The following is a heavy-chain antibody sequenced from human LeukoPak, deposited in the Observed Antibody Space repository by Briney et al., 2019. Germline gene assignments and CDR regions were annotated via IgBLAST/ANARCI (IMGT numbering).Heavy chain of an antibody. CDR1: GFTFSSYG. J-gene: IGHJ4*02. Sequence: GGSLRLSCAASGFTFSSYGMHWVRQAPGKGLEWVAVIWYDGSNKYYADSVKGRFTISRDNSKNTLYLQMNSLRAEDTAVYYCARASTVTPLGYWGQGTLVTVSS. CDR2: IWYDGSNK. V-gene: IGHV3-33*01. D-gene: IGHD4-17*01. CDR3: ARASTVTPLGY.